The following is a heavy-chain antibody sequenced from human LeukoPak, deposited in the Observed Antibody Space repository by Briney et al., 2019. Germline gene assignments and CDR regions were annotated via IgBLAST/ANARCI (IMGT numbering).Heavy chain of an antibody. V-gene: IGHV3-74*01. Sequence: GGSLRLSCAASGFTFSSYWMPWVRQAPGKGLVWVSRINSDGSSTSYADSVKGRFTISRDNSKNTRYLQMNSLRAEDTAVYYCARGGDEVVISSYYFDYWGQGTLVTVSS. CDR3: ARGGDEVVISSYYFDY. D-gene: IGHD3-22*01. CDR1: GFTFSSYW. J-gene: IGHJ4*02. CDR2: INSDGSST.